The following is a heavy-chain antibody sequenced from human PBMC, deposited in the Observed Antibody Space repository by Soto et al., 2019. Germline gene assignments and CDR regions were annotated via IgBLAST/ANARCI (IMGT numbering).Heavy chain of an antibody. J-gene: IGHJ5*02. CDR2: ISGYNGNT. V-gene: IGHV1-18*01. CDR1: GYTFTNYG. D-gene: IGHD3-10*01. CDR3: ARGVGSGSYYNQYNWFDP. Sequence: ASVKVSCKTSGYTFTNYGISWVRQAPGQGLEWMGLISGYNGNTNHAQNLQGRVTMTTDTSTSTAYMELRSLRSDDTAVYYCARGVGSGSYYNQYNWFDPWGQGTLVTVSS.